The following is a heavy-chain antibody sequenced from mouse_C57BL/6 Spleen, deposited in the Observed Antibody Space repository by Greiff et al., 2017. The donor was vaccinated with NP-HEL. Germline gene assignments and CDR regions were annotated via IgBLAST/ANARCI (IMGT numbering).Heavy chain of an antibody. Sequence: VKLVESGAELARPGASVKLSCKASGYTFTSYGISWVKQRTGQGLEWIGEIYPRSGNTYYNEKFKGKATLTADKSSSTAYMELRSLTSEDSAVYFCAREGITTVVGYYFDYWGQGTTLTVSS. D-gene: IGHD1-1*01. CDR3: AREGITTVVGYYFDY. J-gene: IGHJ2*01. CDR1: GYTFTSYG. CDR2: IYPRSGNT. V-gene: IGHV1-81*01.